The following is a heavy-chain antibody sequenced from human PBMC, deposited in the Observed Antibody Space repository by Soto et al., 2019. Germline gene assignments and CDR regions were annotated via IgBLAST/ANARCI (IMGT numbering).Heavy chain of an antibody. J-gene: IGHJ6*02. CDR2: ISGSGGST. CDR3: AKDSPHYEGSLDYYYYGRDV. Sequence: LGGSLRLSCAASGFTFSSYAMSWVRQAPGKGLEWVSAISGSGGSTYYADSVKGRFTISRDNSKNTLYLQMNSLRAEDTAVYYCAKDSPHYEGSLDYYYYGRDVWGQGTTVTVSS. V-gene: IGHV3-23*01. D-gene: IGHD3-3*01. CDR1: GFTFSSYA.